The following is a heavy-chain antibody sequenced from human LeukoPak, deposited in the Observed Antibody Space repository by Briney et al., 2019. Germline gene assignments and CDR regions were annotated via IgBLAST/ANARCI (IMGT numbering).Heavy chain of an antibody. D-gene: IGHD2-15*01. Sequence: ADTLSLPCTVSGRSINSSSYYWGWIRQPPGKGLEWIGSIYYSGCTYYNPSLKSRVTISVDTSKNQFSLKLSSVTAADTAVYYCASAQGDIVVVVAATFVFDCWGRGTLVTVSS. V-gene: IGHV4-39*01. CDR2: IYYSGCT. J-gene: IGHJ4*02. CDR1: GRSINSSSYY. CDR3: ASAQGDIVVVVAATFVFDC.